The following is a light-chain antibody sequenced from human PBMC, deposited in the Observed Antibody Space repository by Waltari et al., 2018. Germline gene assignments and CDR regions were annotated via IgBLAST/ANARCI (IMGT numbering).Light chain of an antibody. CDR2: WAS. CDR3: QQYSSAVS. CDR1: QNIFHSSKNKDL. J-gene: IGKJ4*01. Sequence: DIVMTQYPDSLTVSLGERATLHCRSNQNIFHSSKNKDLLAWYQHKPGQPPSLPISWASVREPGVPDRFTGSGSGTDFTLNIASLQAEDVAIYYCQQYSSAVSFGGGTKV. V-gene: IGKV4-1*01.